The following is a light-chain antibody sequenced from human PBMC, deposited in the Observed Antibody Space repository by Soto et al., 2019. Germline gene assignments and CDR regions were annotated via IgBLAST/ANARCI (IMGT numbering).Light chain of an antibody. CDR2: EVN. V-gene: IGLV2-8*01. J-gene: IGLJ1*01. CDR1: SSDVGGYKY. CDR3: SSYAGINNLGV. Sequence: QSALTQPPSASGSPGQSVTISCTGTSSDVGGYKYVSWYQQQPVKAPKLMIFEVNKRPSGVPDRFAGSKSGNTASLTVSGLQAEDEADYYCSSYAGINNLGVFGTGTKLTVL.